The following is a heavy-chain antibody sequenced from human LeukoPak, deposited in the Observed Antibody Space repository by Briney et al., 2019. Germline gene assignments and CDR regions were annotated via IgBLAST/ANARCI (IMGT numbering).Heavy chain of an antibody. V-gene: IGHV1-2*02. CDR3: ARVGYGDYWRYYFDY. J-gene: IGHJ4*02. CDR1: GYTFTCYY. CDR2: INPNSGGT. Sequence: ASVKLSCKASGYTFTCYYMHWVRQAPGQGLGWMGWINPNSGGTNYAQKFQGRVTMTRDTSISTAYMELSRLTSDDTAVYYCARVGYGDYWRYYFDYWGQGTLVTVSS. D-gene: IGHD4-17*01.